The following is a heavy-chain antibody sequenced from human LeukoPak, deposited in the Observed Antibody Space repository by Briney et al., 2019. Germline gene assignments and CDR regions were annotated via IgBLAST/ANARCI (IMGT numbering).Heavy chain of an antibody. J-gene: IGHJ1*01. CDR3: ARTLAAAGTWYFQH. CDR2: IYYSGST. Sequence: SETLSLTCTVSGGSISSYYWNWIRRPPGKGLEWIGFIYYSGSTNYNPSLKSRVTISVDKSKNQFSLKLSSVTAADTAVYYCARTLAAAGTWYFQHWGQGTLVTVSS. CDR1: GGSISSYY. D-gene: IGHD6-13*01. V-gene: IGHV4-59*12.